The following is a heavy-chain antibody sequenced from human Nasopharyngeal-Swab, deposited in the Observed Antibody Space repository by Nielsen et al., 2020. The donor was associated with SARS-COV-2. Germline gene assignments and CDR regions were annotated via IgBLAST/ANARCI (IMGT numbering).Heavy chain of an antibody. Sequence: VRQAPGKGLEWVSYISSSSSTIYYADSVKGRFTISRDNAKNSLYLQMNSLRAEDTAVYYCARQYCSSTSCYAGAYFDYWGQGTLVTVSS. D-gene: IGHD2-2*01. V-gene: IGHV3-48*03. CDR3: ARQYCSSTSCYAGAYFDY. J-gene: IGHJ4*02. CDR2: ISSSSSTI.